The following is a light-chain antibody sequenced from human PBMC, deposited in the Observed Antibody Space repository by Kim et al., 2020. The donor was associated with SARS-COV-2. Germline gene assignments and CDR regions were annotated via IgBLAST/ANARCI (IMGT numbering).Light chain of an antibody. V-gene: IGKV3-20*01. CDR2: GAS. CDR1: QSINNN. CDR3: QQYATSGRT. J-gene: IGKJ1*01. Sequence: ETVLTQSPGTLSLSPGERATLSCRASQSINNNLAWYQQIPGQAPRLLLYGASYRATGIADRFSGSGSGTDLTLTISRLEPEDFAVYYCQQYATSGRTFGQGTKVDIK.